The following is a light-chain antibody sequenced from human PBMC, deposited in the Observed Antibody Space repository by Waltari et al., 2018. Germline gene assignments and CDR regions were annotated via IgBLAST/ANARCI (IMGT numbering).Light chain of an antibody. CDR1: QSVSSSY. Sequence: EIVLTQSPGTLSLFPGERASLSCRASQSVSSSYLAWYQQKPGQAPRLLMFGASSRATGVPDRFRGSGSGTEFTLTISRLEPEDFAVYYCQRYGSSPWTFGQGTKVEIK. J-gene: IGKJ1*01. CDR2: GAS. CDR3: QRYGSSPWT. V-gene: IGKV3-20*01.